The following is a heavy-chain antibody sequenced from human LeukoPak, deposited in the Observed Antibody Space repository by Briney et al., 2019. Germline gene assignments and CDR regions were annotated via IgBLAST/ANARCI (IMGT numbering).Heavy chain of an antibody. CDR3: AKASSYYYDSSGYQDYFDY. J-gene: IGHJ4*02. CDR1: GFTFSSYG. Sequence: GGSLRLSCAASGFTFSSYGMHWVRQAPGKGLEWVAFIRYDGSNKYYADSVKGRFTISRDNSKNTLYLQMNSLRAEDTAVYYCAKASSYYYDSSGYQDYFDYWGQGTLVTVSS. CDR2: IRYDGSNK. V-gene: IGHV3-30*02. D-gene: IGHD3-22*01.